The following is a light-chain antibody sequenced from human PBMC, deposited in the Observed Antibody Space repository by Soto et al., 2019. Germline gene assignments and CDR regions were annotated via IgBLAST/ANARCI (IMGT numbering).Light chain of an antibody. V-gene: IGKV1-5*03. Sequence: DIQMTQSPSTLSASVGDRVTITCRASQSISSWVAWYQQKPGKAPKLLIYKASSLEGGVPSRFSGSGSGTDFTLTISSLQPDDFATYYCQQYHSYSLTFGGGTKVDIK. CDR2: KAS. J-gene: IGKJ4*01. CDR1: QSISSW. CDR3: QQYHSYSLT.